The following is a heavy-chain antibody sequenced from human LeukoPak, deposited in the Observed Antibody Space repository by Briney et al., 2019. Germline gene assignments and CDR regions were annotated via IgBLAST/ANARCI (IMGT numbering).Heavy chain of an antibody. D-gene: IGHD6-13*01. CDR2: IYYSGST. Sequence: SETLSLTCTVSGGSISSHYWSWIRQPPGKGLEWIGYIYYSGSTNYNPSLKSRVTKSVDTSKNQFSLKLSSVTAADTAVYYCARDRAAAGDAFDIWGQGTMVTVSS. CDR1: GGSISSHY. CDR3: ARDRAAAGDAFDI. J-gene: IGHJ3*02. V-gene: IGHV4-59*11.